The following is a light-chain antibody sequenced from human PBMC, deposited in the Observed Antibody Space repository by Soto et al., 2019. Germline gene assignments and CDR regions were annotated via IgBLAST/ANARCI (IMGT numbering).Light chain of an antibody. V-gene: IGLV2-14*01. Sequence: QSALTQPASVSGSPGQSITISCTGTSSDVGGYNYVSWYQQHPGKAPKLMIYDVSNRPSGVSNRFSGSKSGNTASLTISGLQAEDETDYYFSSYTSSSTVVFGGGTQVTVL. J-gene: IGLJ2*01. CDR1: SSDVGGYNY. CDR3: SSYTSSSTVV. CDR2: DVS.